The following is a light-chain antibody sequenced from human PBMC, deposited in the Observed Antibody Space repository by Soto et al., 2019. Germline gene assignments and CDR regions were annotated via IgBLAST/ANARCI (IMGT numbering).Light chain of an antibody. V-gene: IGKV3-15*01. Sequence: EIVMTQSPATLSVSPGESATLSCRASQSISSDLAWYQQKPGQAPRLLIYGASTRATGIPARFSGSGSGTEFALTIGSLQSEDFAVYYCQQCNNWPRTFGQGTKVESK. CDR2: GAS. CDR1: QSISSD. CDR3: QQCNNWPRT. J-gene: IGKJ1*01.